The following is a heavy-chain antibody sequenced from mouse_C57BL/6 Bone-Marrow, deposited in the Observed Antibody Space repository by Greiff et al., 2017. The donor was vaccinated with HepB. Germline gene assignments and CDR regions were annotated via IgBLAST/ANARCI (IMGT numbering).Heavy chain of an antibody. J-gene: IGHJ3*01. CDR1: GYTFTSYG. D-gene: IGHD2-4*01. Sequence: VQLQQSGAELARPGASVKLSCKASGYTFTSYGISWVKQRTGQGLEWIGEIYPRSGNTYYNEKFKGKATLTADKSSSTAYMELRSLTSEYSAVYFCAREASYYDYDTWFAYWGQGTLVTVSA. CDR2: IYPRSGNT. CDR3: AREASYYDYDTWFAY. V-gene: IGHV1-81*01.